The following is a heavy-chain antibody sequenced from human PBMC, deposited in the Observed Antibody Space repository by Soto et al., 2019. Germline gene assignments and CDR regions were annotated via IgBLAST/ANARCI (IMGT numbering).Heavy chain of an antibody. D-gene: IGHD2-2*01. CDR3: ARHPPSRFEPRRGYYGMDV. J-gene: IGHJ6*01. CDR1: GGSISGSSHF. CDR2: IHYSGTT. Sequence: PSETLSLTCTVSGGSISGSSHFWGWIRQPPGKGLEWIGSIHYSGTTYYNPSLKSRVTISVDTSKNQFSLKLNSVTAADTAVYYCARHPPSRFEPRRGYYGMDVWGQGNTVTVSS. V-gene: IGHV4-39*01.